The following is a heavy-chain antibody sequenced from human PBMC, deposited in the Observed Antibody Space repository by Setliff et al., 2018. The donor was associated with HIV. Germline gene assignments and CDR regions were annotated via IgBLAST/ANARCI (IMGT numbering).Heavy chain of an antibody. D-gene: IGHD3-10*01. CDR2: IYYSGST. V-gene: IGHV4-59*11. CDR1: GGSISSHY. CDR3: VREGAGSGSYYLDF. Sequence: SETLSLTCTVSGGSISSHYWSWIRQPPGKGLEWIGSIYYSGSTKYNPSLKSRVTRSIDTSKKQFSLKLNSVTAADTAVYYCVREGAGSGSYYLDFWAREYWSPSPQ. J-gene: IGHJ4*02.